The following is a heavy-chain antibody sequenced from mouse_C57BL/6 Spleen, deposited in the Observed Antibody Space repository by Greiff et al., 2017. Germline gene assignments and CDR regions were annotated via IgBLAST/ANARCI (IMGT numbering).Heavy chain of an antibody. J-gene: IGHJ3*01. Sequence: VQLQQPGAELVKPAASVSLTCNVSGYSFTSYWLHWVKQRPGRGLEGIGRHDPNSGGTKYNESFKSKDTLTVDKPSSTAYMQLSSLTSEDSAVYYCARGDGYLLAWFAVWVKGTLVTVSA. CDR2: HDPNSGGT. CDR3: ARGDGYLLAWFAV. V-gene: IGHV1-72*01. CDR1: GYSFTSYW. D-gene: IGHD5-1-1*01.